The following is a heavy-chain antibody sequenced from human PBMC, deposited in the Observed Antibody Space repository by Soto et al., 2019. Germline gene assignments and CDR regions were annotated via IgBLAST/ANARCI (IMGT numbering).Heavy chain of an antibody. CDR3: ARGRGGHCSGGTCYRFLDT. V-gene: IGHV1-8*01. J-gene: IGHJ5*02. CDR2: MNPNSGDT. Sequence: ASVKVSCKASGYSFTNYETIWVRQATGQGLEWVGWMNPNSGDTVYAQKLQGRVALTRDASMSTAYMELRSLRYEDTAVYYCARGRGGHCSGGTCYRFLDTWGQGTLVTVSS. D-gene: IGHD2-15*01. CDR1: GYSFTNYE.